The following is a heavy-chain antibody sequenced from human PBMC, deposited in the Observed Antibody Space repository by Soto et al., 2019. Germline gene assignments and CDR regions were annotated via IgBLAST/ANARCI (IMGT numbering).Heavy chain of an antibody. CDR1: GFTFSSYW. CDR2: INSDGSST. V-gene: IGHV3-74*01. J-gene: IGHJ4*02. Sequence: GGSLRLSCASSGFTFSSYWMHLVRQAPGKGLVWVSRINSDGSSTSYADSVKGRFTISRDNSKNTLYLQMNSLRAEDTAVYYCARGAGIAVAATSFDYWGQGTLVTVSS. D-gene: IGHD6-19*01. CDR3: ARGAGIAVAATSFDY.